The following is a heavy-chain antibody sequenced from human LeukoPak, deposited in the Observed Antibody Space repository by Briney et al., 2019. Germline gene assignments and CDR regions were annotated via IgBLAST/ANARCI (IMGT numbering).Heavy chain of an antibody. D-gene: IGHD6-19*01. CDR2: FDPEDGET. J-gene: IGHJ4*02. CDR3: ATAVAGPWNFDY. V-gene: IGHV1-24*01. CDR1: GGTFSSYA. Sequence: ASVKVSCKASGGTFSSYAISWVRQAPGKGLEWMGGFDPEDGETIYAQKFQGRVTMTEDTSTDTAYMELSSLRSEDTAVYYCATAVAGPWNFDYWGQGTLVTVSS.